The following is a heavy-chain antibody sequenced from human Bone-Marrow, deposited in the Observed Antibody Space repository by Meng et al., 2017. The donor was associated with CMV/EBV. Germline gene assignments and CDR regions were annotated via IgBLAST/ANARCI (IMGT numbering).Heavy chain of an antibody. V-gene: IGHV1-18*01. CDR1: GYTFTSYG. J-gene: IGHJ6*02. Sequence: ASVKVFXKXXGYTFTSYGISWVRQAPGQGLEWMGWISAYNGNTNYAQKLQGRVTMTTDTSTSTAYMELRSLRSDDTAVYYCARDERLAIFPPEGMDVWGQGTTVTVSS. D-gene: IGHD3-9*01. CDR3: ARDERLAIFPPEGMDV. CDR2: ISAYNGNT.